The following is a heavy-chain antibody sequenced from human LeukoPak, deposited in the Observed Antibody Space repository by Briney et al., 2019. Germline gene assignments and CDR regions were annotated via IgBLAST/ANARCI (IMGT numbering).Heavy chain of an antibody. CDR1: GFTFSSYS. Sequence: GGSLRLSCAASGFTFSSYSMNWVRQAPGKGLEWVSSISSSSYIYYANSVKGRFTISRDNAKNSLYLQMNSLRAEDTAVYYCARDLGAAAGHYMDVWGKGTTVTISS. CDR2: ISSSSYI. D-gene: IGHD6-13*01. CDR3: ARDLGAAAGHYMDV. V-gene: IGHV3-21*01. J-gene: IGHJ6*03.